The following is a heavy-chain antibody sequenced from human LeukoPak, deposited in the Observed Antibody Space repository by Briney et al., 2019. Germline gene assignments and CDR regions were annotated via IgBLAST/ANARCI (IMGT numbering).Heavy chain of an antibody. D-gene: IGHD6-19*01. Sequence: SETLSLTCTVSGASISSYYWSWIRQPPGKGLEWIGYIYYSGSTTYNPSLKSRVTISVDPSKNQFSLELSSVTAADTAVYYCAGSGWIYYYYYMDVWGKGTTVTVSS. CDR3: AGSGWIYYYYYMDV. J-gene: IGHJ6*03. V-gene: IGHV4-59*08. CDR1: GASISSYY. CDR2: IYYSGST.